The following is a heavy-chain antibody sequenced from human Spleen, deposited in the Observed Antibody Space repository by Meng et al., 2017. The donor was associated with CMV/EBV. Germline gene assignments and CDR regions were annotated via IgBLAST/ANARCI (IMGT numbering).Heavy chain of an antibody. CDR1: GFTFDYHA. Sequence: SLKISCTASGFTFDYHAMHWVRQAARKGLEWVSGISWNSVSIGYADSVKGRFTISRDDAKNSLYLQMNSLRTEDTALYFCAKLQGSKDYWGQGTLVTVSS. J-gene: IGHJ4*02. V-gene: IGHV3-9*01. CDR2: ISWNSVSI. CDR3: AKLQGSKDY.